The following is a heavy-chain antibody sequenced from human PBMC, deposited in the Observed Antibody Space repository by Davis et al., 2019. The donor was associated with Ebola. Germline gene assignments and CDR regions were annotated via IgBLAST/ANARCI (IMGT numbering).Heavy chain of an antibody. CDR3: ARRIWSGPPKNWYFDL. CDR1: YGSFGGYQ. V-gene: IGHV4-34*01. J-gene: IGHJ2*01. D-gene: IGHD3-3*01. CDR2: ISHGGTT. Sequence: SQTLSPTCAVYYGSFGGYQWNWIRQSPGKGLEWLGEISHGGTTNYNPSLKSRVTISLDTSKNQFSLKVMSVTAADTAVYYCARRIWSGPPKNWYFDLWGRGTLVSVSS.